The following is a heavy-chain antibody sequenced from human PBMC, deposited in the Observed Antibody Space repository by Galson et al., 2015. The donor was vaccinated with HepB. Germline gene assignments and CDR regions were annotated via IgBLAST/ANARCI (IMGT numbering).Heavy chain of an antibody. CDR1: GFTFSSYW. V-gene: IGHV3-7*03. CDR2: MKQDGSEK. CDR3: ARGLLDGYYYDSSGYYPPSAFDI. Sequence: SLRLSCAASGFTFSSYWMSWVRQAPGKGLEWVANMKQDGSEKYYVDSVKGRFTISRDNAKNSLYLQMNSLRAEDTAVYYCARGLLDGYYYDSSGYYPPSAFDIWGQGTMVTVSS. J-gene: IGHJ3*02. D-gene: IGHD3-22*01.